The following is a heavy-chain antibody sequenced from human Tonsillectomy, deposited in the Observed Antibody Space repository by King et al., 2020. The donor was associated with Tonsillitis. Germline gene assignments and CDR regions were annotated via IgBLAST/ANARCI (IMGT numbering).Heavy chain of an antibody. CDR1: GYNFSNYW. V-gene: IGHV5-51*01. Sequence: VQLVESGAEAKKPGESLKISCKGSGYNFSNYWIGWVRQMPGKGLESMGIIYPGDSETRYSPSFQGLVTISADESINIAYLQWSSLKASDSAMYYCARHDRDGYNWDAFDIWGHGTLVTVPS. D-gene: IGHD5-24*01. CDR3: ARHDRDGYNWDAFDI. J-gene: IGHJ3*02. CDR2: IYPGDSET.